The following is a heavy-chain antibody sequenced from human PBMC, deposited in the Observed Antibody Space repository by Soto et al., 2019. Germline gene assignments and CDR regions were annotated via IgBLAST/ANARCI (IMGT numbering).Heavy chain of an antibody. D-gene: IGHD1-26*01. CDR2: IYHTGSS. Sequence: TLSLTCAVSGYSISSGYYWGWIRQPPGKGLEWIGNIYHTGSSYYNPSLRSRVTIAVDTSKNQFSLELCCVTAAETAVYFCARDPVGARSAPFDYWGQGTLVTVSS. J-gene: IGHJ4*02. CDR1: GYSISSGYY. CDR3: ARDPVGARSAPFDY. V-gene: IGHV4-38-2*02.